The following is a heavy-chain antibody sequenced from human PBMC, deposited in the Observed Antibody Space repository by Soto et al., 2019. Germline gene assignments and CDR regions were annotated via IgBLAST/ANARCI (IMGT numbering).Heavy chain of an antibody. J-gene: IGHJ6*02. CDR1: GGTFSSYA. CDR2: IIPISGTA. Sequence: QVQLVQSGAEVKKPGSSVKVSCKAFGGTFSSYAISWVRQAPGQGLEWMGGIIPISGTANYALKFQGRVTITADESTSTVYMELSSLRSEDTAVYFCARSQGSSTSLEIYYYYYYGMDVWGQGTTVTVSS. CDR3: ARSQGSSTSLEIYYYYYYGMDV. D-gene: IGHD2-2*01. V-gene: IGHV1-69*01.